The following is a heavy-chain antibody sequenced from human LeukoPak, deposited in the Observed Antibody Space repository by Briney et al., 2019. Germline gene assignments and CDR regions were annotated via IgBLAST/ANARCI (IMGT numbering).Heavy chain of an antibody. CDR1: GFTFSDYY. D-gene: IGHD6-13*01. J-gene: IGHJ5*02. V-gene: IGHV3-11*01. CDR3: ARDQGWQQGAWFDH. CDR2: ISSSGSTI. Sequence: GGSLRLSCAASGFTFSDYYMSWIRQAPGKGLEWGSYISSSGSTISYADPVKGRFTSYTDNAKNSLYLQMNSLRAEDTAVFYCARDQGWQQGAWFDHWGQGTLVTVSS.